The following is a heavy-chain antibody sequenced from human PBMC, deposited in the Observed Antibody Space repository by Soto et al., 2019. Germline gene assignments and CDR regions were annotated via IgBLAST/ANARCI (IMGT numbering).Heavy chain of an antibody. D-gene: IGHD6-13*01. CDR3: ARDRRIAAAGSTTGVDP. CDR1: GCSISSGCYY. CDR2: IYYSGST. Sequence: SETLSHTCTFSGCSISSGCYYLSWIPKHPGKGLEWIGYIYYSGSTYYNPSLKSRVTISVDTSKNQFSLKLSSVTAGDTAVYYCARDRRIAAAGSTTGVDPWGQGTLVTVSS. V-gene: IGHV4-31*03. J-gene: IGHJ5*02.